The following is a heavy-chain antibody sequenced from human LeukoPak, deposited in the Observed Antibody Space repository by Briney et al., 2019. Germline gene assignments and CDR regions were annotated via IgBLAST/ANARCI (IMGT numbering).Heavy chain of an antibody. CDR1: GFTFTSHD. D-gene: IGHD3-16*02. J-gene: IGHJ5*02. CDR3: ARDPYYDYVWGSYRSYNWFDP. Sequence: ASVKVSCKASGFTFTSHDYNWVRQATGQGLEWMGWINTNTGNPTYAQGFTGRFVFSLDTSVSTAYLQISSLKAEDTAVYYCARDPYYDYVWGSYRSYNWFDPWGQGTLVTVSS. V-gene: IGHV7-4-1*02. CDR2: INTNTGNP.